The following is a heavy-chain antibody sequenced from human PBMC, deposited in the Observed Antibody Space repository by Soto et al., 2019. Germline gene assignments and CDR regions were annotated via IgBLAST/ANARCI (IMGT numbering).Heavy chain of an antibody. CDR3: ARDPAYYDFWSGSNYYYGMDV. Sequence: QVQLQESGPGLVKPSETLSLTCTVSGGSISSYYWSWIRQPPGKGLEWIGYIYYSGSTNYNPSLKSRVTIPVDTSKNQFSLKLSSVTAADTAVYYCARDPAYYDFWSGSNYYYGMDVWGQGTTVTVSS. V-gene: IGHV4-59*01. CDR2: IYYSGST. CDR1: GGSISSYY. J-gene: IGHJ6*02. D-gene: IGHD3-3*01.